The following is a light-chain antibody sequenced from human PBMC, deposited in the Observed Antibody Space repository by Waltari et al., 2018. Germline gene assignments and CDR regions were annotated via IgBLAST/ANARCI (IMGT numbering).Light chain of an antibody. CDR3: QQYYITPLS. V-gene: IGKV4-1*01. CDR1: QSVLYSSDNRNY. Sequence: DIVMTQSPDCLAVSLGERATINCKSSQSVLYSSDNRNYLAWYQQTPGQPPNLLIYWASTRESGVPDRFSGSGSGTDFTLTISSLQAEDVAVYYCQQYYITPLSFGGGTKVEIK. J-gene: IGKJ4*01. CDR2: WAS.